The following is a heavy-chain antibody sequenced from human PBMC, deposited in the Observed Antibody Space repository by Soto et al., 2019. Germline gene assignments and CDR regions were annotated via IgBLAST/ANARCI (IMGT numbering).Heavy chain of an antibody. D-gene: IGHD6-13*01. CDR2: ISSSTFSI. CDR3: ARDVGGGSWDF. Sequence: EVQLVESGGGLVQPGGSLRLSCAASGFTFTNYDMNWVRQAPGKGLEWVSYISSSTFSIYYADSVRGRFTISRDNAKNSLYLQMNSLRAEDTAVYYCARDVGGGSWDFWGQGTLVTVSS. CDR1: GFTFTNYD. V-gene: IGHV3-48*01. J-gene: IGHJ4*02.